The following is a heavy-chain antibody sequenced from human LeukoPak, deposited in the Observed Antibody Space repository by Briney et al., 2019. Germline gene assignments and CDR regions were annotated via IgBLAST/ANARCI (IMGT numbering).Heavy chain of an antibody. V-gene: IGHV5-51*01. CDR1: GYSFTSYW. CDR2: IDPSDSET. J-gene: IGHJ4*02. CDR3: ARQTAMGRSGDY. Sequence: GESLKISCKASGYSFTSYWIGWVRQMPGKGLEWMGIIDPSDSETRYTPSFQGQVTISVDKSLTTADLRWNSLKASDTAMYYCARQTAMGRSGDYWGQGTLVAVSS. D-gene: IGHD5-18*01.